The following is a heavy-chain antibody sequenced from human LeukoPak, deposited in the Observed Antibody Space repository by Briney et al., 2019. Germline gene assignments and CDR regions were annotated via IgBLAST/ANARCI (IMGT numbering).Heavy chain of an antibody. J-gene: IGHJ4*02. CDR2: INHSGST. CDR1: GGSFSGYY. CDR3: ARTQGYYDSSGYYYFDY. V-gene: IGHV4-34*01. Sequence: SETLSLTCAVYGGSFSGYYWSWIRQPPGKGLEWIGEINHSGSTSYNPSLKSRVTISVDTSKNQFSLKLSSVTAADTAVYYCARTQGYYDSSGYYYFDYWGQGTLVTVSS. D-gene: IGHD3-22*01.